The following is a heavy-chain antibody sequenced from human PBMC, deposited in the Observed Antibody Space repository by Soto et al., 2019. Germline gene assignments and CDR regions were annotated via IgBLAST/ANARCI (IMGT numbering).Heavy chain of an antibody. CDR2: IKQDGSEK. Sequence: GGSLRLSCAASGFTFSSYWMSWVRQAPGKGLEWVANIKQDGSEKYYVDSVKGRFTISRDNAKNSLYLQMNSLRAEDTAVYYCARVEVYSSSWYRWYFDYWGQGTLVTVSS. J-gene: IGHJ4*02. V-gene: IGHV3-7*03. CDR3: ARVEVYSSSWYRWYFDY. CDR1: GFTFSSYW. D-gene: IGHD6-13*01.